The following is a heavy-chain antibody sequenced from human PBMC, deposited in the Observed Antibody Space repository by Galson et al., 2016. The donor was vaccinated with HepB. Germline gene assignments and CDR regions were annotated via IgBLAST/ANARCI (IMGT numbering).Heavy chain of an antibody. CDR3: ARLDYGTIIY. V-gene: IGHV3-33*01. Sequence: SLRLSCAASGFTFSHYGIHWVRQAPGKGLEWVAFILYDGSKAYYGDSVKGRYIISRDKSKNSLSLQMNSLRAEDTAVYFCARLDYGTIIYWGQGTLVTVSS. CDR2: ILYDGSKA. CDR1: GFTFSHYG. J-gene: IGHJ4*02. D-gene: IGHD4-17*01.